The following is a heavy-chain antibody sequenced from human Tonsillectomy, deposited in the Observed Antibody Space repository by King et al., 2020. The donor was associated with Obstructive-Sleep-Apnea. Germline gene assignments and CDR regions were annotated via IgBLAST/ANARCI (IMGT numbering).Heavy chain of an antibody. V-gene: IGHV1-18*04. CDR2: INTYNGNT. CDR3: ARTPQDIVVVTGPDTQIDY. CDR1: GYSFTSYG. D-gene: IGHD2-21*02. Sequence: VQLVQSGGEVKKPGASVKVSCKASGYSFTSYGFSWVRQAPGQGLEWMGWINTYNGNTKYAQNLLGRVTMTTDPYTTTAYMELRSLRSDDTAVYYCARTPQDIVVVTGPDTQIDYWGQGTLVTVSS. J-gene: IGHJ4*02.